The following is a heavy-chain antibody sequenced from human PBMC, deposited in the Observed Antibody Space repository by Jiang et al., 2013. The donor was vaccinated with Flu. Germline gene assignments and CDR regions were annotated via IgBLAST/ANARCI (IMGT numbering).Heavy chain of an antibody. V-gene: IGHV3-30*02. Sequence: VQLLESGGGVVQSGGSLRLSCAASGFTFNTFGMHWVRQAPGKGLEWVALILYDGSYKYYADSVKGRFTISRDNSKNTLYLQMSSLRAEDRAVYYCATDTRHRVLQQWGQGTLVIVTS. CDR1: GFTFNTFG. CDR2: ILYDGSYK. CDR3: ATDTRHRVLQQ. J-gene: IGHJ1*01. D-gene: IGHD1-1*01.